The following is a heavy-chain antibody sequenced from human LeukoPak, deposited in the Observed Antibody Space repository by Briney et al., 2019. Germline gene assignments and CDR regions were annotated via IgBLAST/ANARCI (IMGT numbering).Heavy chain of an antibody. CDR3: ARGPMYSASYNY. D-gene: IGHD1-26*01. Sequence: GASVKVSCKASGYTFTGYYMHWVRQAPGQGLEWMGWINPNSGGTKYTQKFQGRVTMTSDTSISTAYMELSRLRSDDTAMYFCARGPMYSASYNYWGQGTLVTVSS. J-gene: IGHJ4*02. CDR2: INPNSGGT. V-gene: IGHV1-2*02. CDR1: GYTFTGYY.